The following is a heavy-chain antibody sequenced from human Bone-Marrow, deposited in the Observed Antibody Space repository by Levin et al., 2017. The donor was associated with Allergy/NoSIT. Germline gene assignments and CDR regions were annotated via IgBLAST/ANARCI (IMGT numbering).Heavy chain of an antibody. Sequence: SSETLSLTCTVSGGSIGDYYWNWIRQPPGKGLEWIGYVFHTGTTYYSPSLKSRVTISVDTSKNQFSLKLTSVTAADTAVYYCARDNYFDSSGYYRLDSWGQGTLVTVSS. D-gene: IGHD3-22*01. CDR2: VFHTGTT. CDR1: GGSIGDYY. CDR3: ARDNYFDSSGYYRLDS. J-gene: IGHJ4*02. V-gene: IGHV4-59*01.